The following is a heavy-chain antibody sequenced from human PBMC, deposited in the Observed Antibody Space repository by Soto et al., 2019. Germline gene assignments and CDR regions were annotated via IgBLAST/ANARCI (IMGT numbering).Heavy chain of an antibody. Sequence: SVKGRFTISRDNYNNTLYLQMDSLRAEDTAVYYCAGDSWAGRRGGDFDYWGKGTLVTVAS. D-gene: IGHD3-16*01. V-gene: IGHV3-30*07. J-gene: IGHJ4*02. CDR3: AGDSWAGRRGGDFDY.